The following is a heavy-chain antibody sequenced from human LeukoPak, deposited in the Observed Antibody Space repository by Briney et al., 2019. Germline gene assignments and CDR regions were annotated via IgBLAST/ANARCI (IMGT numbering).Heavy chain of an antibody. J-gene: IGHJ4*02. Sequence: PSETLSLTCTVSGYSISSGYYWGWIRQPPGKGLEWIGSIYHSGSTYYNPSLKGRVTISVDMSKNQFSLKLSSVTAADTAVYYCARGGGSYSPAYYFDYWGQGTLVTVSS. CDR2: IYHSGST. V-gene: IGHV4-38-2*02. CDR1: GYSISSGYY. D-gene: IGHD1-26*01. CDR3: ARGGGSYSPAYYFDY.